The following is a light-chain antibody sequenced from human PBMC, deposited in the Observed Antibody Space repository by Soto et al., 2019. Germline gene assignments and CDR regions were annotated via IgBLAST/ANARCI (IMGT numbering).Light chain of an antibody. CDR3: CSYGGGNNFYV. V-gene: IGLV2-8*01. Sequence: QSVLTQPPSASGSPGQSVTISCTGTSSDIGTYDYVSWYLHLPDKAPKLIIYEVSKRPSGVPDRFSGSKSGNTASLTVSGLQAEDEGDYYCCSYGGGNNFYVFGTGTKVTVL. CDR2: EVS. J-gene: IGLJ1*01. CDR1: SSDIGTYDY.